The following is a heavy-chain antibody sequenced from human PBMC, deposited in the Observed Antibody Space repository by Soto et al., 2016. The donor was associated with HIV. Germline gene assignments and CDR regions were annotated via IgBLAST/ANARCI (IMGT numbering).Heavy chain of an antibody. CDR1: GFNITTYG. Sequence: VQLVESGGGGVQPGRSLRLSCAASGFNITTYGMHWVRQVPGKGLEWVAVIWYNGTKIYYAESVKGRFTISRDISKNTLYLQMNSLRLEDTAVYYCARDSVTFGVVLSLTTWGQGNPGHRL. J-gene: IGHJ4*02. CDR2: IWYNGTKI. D-gene: IGHD3-10*01. CDR3: ARDSVTFGVVLSLTT. V-gene: IGHV3-33*01.